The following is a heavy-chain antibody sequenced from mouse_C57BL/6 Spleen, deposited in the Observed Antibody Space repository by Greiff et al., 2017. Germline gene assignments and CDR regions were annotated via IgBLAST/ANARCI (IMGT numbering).Heavy chain of an antibody. CDR2: ISYDGSN. CDR1: GYSIPSGYY. V-gene: IGHV3-6*01. J-gene: IGHJ1*03. CDR3: ARDTYFDV. Sequence: EVKLMESGPGLVKPSQSLSLTCSVTGYSIPSGYYWNWIRQFPGNKLEWMGYISYDGSNNYNPSLKNRISITRDTSKNQFFLKLNSVTTEDTATYYCARDTYFDVWGTGTTVTVSS.